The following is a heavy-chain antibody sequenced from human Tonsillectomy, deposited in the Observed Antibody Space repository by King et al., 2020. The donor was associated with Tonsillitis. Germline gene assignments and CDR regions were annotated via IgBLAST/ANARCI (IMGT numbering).Heavy chain of an antibody. V-gene: IGHV3-21*01. CDR2: ISSSSSYI. CDR3: ARGGYSYGPDY. D-gene: IGHD5-18*01. J-gene: IGHJ4*02. Sequence: VQLVESGGGLVKPGGSLRLSCAASVFTFSSYSMNWVRQAPGKGLEWVSSISSSSSYIYYADPVKGRFTISRDNAKNSLYLQMNSLRAEDTAVYYCARGGYSYGPDYWGQGTLVTVSS. CDR1: VFTFSSYS.